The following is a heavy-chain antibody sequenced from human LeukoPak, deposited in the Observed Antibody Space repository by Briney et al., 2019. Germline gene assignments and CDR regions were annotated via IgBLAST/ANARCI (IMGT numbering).Heavy chain of an antibody. CDR3: AKVAAFMVRGVMDY. J-gene: IGHJ4*02. CDR1: GGSISSYY. D-gene: IGHD3-10*01. Sequence: SETLSLTCTVSGGSISSYYWSWIRQPPGKGLEWIGYIYYSGSTNYNPSLKSRVTISVDTSKNQFSLKLSSVTAADTAVYYCAKVAAFMVRGVMDYWGQGTLVTVSS. V-gene: IGHV4-59*01. CDR2: IYYSGST.